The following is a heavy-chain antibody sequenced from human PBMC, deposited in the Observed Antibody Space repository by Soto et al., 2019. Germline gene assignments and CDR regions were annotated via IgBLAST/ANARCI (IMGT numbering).Heavy chain of an antibody. CDR3: ARVGRRYDFWSGYYSDNWFDP. J-gene: IGHJ5*02. CDR1: GFTFSSYW. CDR2: IKQDGSEK. Sequence: GGSLRLSCAASGFTFSSYWMSWVRQAPGKGLEWVANIKQDGSEKYYVDSVKGRFTISRDNAKNSLYLQMNSLRAEDTAVYYCARVGRRYDFWSGYYSDNWFDPWGQGTLVTVSS. V-gene: IGHV3-7*03. D-gene: IGHD3-3*01.